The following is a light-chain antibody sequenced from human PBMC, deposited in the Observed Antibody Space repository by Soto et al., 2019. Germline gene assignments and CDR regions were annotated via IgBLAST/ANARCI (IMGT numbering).Light chain of an antibody. CDR2: AAS. Sequence: AIQMNQSPSSLSTSIGARVTITCRASQGIGNALAWYQQKPGKAPKLLIYAASNLQSGVASRFSGSGSSTDLTLTIRILEPEDCATYDCLQDYHYPIPFGEGERL. J-gene: IGKJ5*01. V-gene: IGKV1-6*01. CDR1: QGIGNA. CDR3: LQDYHYPIP.